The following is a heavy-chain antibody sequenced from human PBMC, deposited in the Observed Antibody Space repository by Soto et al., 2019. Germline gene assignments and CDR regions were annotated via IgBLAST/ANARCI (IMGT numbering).Heavy chain of an antibody. CDR1: GYTFTSYG. Sequence: ASVKVSCKASGYTFTSYGISWVRQAPGQGLEWMGWISAYNGNTNYTQTLQGRVTMTTDTSTSTAYMELRSLRSDDTAVYYCALSPSIAVAAPFWAQGTMVTVSS. CDR2: ISAYNGNT. D-gene: IGHD6-19*01. J-gene: IGHJ3*01. CDR3: ALSPSIAVAAPF. V-gene: IGHV1-18*01.